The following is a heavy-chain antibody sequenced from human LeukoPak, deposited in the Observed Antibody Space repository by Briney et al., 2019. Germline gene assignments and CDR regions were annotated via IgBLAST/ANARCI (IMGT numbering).Heavy chain of an antibody. D-gene: IGHD3-3*01. CDR1: GFTFSIYA. CDR3: ARIAYYDFWSGYYDFDY. V-gene: IGHV3-30*14. Sequence: ERSLRLSCAASGFTFSIYAIHWVRQAPGKGLEWVAVISHDGSTKYYADSVKGRFTISRDNSKNTLYLQMNSLRAEDTAVYYCARIAYYDFWSGYYDFDYWGQGTLVTVSS. CDR2: ISHDGSTK. J-gene: IGHJ4*02.